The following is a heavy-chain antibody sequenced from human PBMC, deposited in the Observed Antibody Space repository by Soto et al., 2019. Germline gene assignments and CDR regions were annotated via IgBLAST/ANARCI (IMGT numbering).Heavy chain of an antibody. CDR3: TTLLLWFGDDDY. CDR1: GFTFSNAW. D-gene: IGHD3-10*01. Sequence: EVQLVESGGGLVKPGGSLRLSCAASGFTFSNAWMSWVRQAPGKGLEWVGRIKSKTDGGTTDYAAPVKGRFTISRDDSKNTLYLQINSLKTEDTAVYYCTTLLLWFGDDDYWGQGTLVTVSS. J-gene: IGHJ4*02. CDR2: IKSKTDGGTT. V-gene: IGHV3-15*01.